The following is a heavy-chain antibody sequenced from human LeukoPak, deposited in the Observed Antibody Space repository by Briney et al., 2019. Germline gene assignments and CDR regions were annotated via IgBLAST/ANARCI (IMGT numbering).Heavy chain of an antibody. CDR3: ARPTSTTSNDGFDI. D-gene: IGHD2-2*01. V-gene: IGHV3-21*01. CDR2: ISSSSTYI. CDR1: GFTFSSYS. Sequence: GGSLRLSCAASGFTFSSYSMNWVRQAPGERLEWVSSISSSSTYIYYADSVKGRFTISRDNARNSLFLQMNSLRAEDTAIYYCARPTSTTSNDGFDIWGRGTMVTVSS. J-gene: IGHJ3*02.